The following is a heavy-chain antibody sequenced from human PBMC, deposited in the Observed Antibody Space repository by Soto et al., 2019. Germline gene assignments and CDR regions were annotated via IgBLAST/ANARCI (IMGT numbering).Heavy chain of an antibody. J-gene: IGHJ4*02. V-gene: IGHV4-59*01. CDR1: GGPISSYY. CDR3: ASDSFYTSTFDY. Sequence: QVQLQESGPGLVKPSETLSLACTVSGGPISSYYWSWIRQPPGKGPEWIGHIYYTGSTNYNPSLKSRVTISGDASKMQFSLERSSVTAADTAVYYCASDSFYTSTFDYWGQRTLVTVSS. CDR2: IYYTGST. D-gene: IGHD6-13*01.